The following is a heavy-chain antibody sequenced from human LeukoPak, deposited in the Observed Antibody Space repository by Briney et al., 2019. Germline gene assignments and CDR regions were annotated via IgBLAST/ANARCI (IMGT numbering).Heavy chain of an antibody. V-gene: IGHV3-7*01. J-gene: IGHJ4*02. Sequence: GGSLRLSCAASGLTFSSYWMSWVRQAPGKGLEWVANIKQDGSEKYYVDSVKGRFTISRDNAKNSLYLQMNSLRAEDTAVYYCARDCGNYDYVWGSYRNHYFDYWGQGTLVTVSS. CDR3: ARDCGNYDYVWGSYRNHYFDY. CDR2: IKQDGSEK. CDR1: GLTFSSYW. D-gene: IGHD3-16*02.